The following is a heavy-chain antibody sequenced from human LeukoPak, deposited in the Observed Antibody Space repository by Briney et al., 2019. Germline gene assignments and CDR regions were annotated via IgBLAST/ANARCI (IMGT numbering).Heavy chain of an antibody. J-gene: IGHJ4*02. CDR2: ISSSGTAT. D-gene: IGHD4-17*01. Sequence: PGGSLRLSCAASDFTFSTYEMNWVRQAPGKGLEWVSYISSSGTATYYADCVKGRFTISRDSAMNSLYLQMDSLRAEDTAVYYCARDNLNSVTNPGVIDYWGQGTLVTVSS. CDR3: ARDNLNSVTNPGVIDY. CDR1: DFTFSTYE. V-gene: IGHV3-48*03.